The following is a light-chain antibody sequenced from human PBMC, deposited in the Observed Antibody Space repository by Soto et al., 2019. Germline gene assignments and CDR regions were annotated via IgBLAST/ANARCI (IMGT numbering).Light chain of an antibody. Sequence: QSVLTQPPSASGSPGQSVTISCTGTSSDVGGYNYVSWYQQHPGKAPKLMIYEVSKRPSGVPDRFSGSKSGNTASLTVSGLQAEDAADYYCSSYAGSNKGVFGGGTKLTVL. CDR3: SSYAGSNKGV. CDR1: SSDVGGYNY. J-gene: IGLJ2*01. CDR2: EVS. V-gene: IGLV2-8*01.